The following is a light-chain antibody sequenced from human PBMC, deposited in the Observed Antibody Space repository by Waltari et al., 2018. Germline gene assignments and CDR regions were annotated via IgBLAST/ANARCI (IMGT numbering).Light chain of an antibody. CDR1: QSVSRD. Sequence: EIVLTQSQGTLSLSPGERATLSCRASQSVSRDLAWYQQKPGQAPRLLIYDASTRATGIPDRFSGSGSGTDFSLTISRLEPEDFAVYYCQKYGRLPATFGQGTKVEIK. J-gene: IGKJ1*01. V-gene: IGKV3-20*01. CDR3: QKYGRLPAT. CDR2: DAS.